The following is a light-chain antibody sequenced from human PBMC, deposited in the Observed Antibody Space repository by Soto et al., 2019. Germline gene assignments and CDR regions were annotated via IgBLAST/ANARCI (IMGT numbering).Light chain of an antibody. CDR3: SSYTGSSTYVV. Sequence: QSALTQPASVSGSPGQSITISCTGTSSDVGGYNYVSWYQQHPGKAPKLMIYDVSNRPSGVSNRFSGSKSANTASLTISGLQAEDEDDYYCSSYTGSSTYVVFGGGTQLTVL. V-gene: IGLV2-14*01. CDR1: SSDVGGYNY. CDR2: DVS. J-gene: IGLJ2*01.